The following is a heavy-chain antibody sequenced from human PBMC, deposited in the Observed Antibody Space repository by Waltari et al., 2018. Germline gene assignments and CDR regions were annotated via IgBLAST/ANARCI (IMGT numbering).Heavy chain of an antibody. CDR3: TRGLFGRSWTPYY. CDR1: GASGRDYY. CDR2: IYDSGAT. D-gene: IGHD3-10*01. J-gene: IGHJ4*02. Sequence: QVQLQESGPGLVRPSETLSLTCTVSGASGRDYYWNWTRLPPGKGLEWIGTIYDSGATYYNPSLKSRLTMLMDTSKNQFSLILESVTAADRGLYYCTRGLFGRSWTPYYWGQGTLVTVSS. V-gene: IGHV4-59*02.